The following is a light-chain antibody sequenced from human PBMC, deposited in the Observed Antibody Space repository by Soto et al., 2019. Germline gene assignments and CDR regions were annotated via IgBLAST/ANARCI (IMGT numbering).Light chain of an antibody. J-gene: IGLJ3*02. CDR2: NTN. CDR3: LLYLGGGIWV. V-gene: IGLV8-61*01. CDR1: SGPVFTSSY. Sequence: QTVVTQEPSFSVSPGGTVTLTCGLSSGPVFTSSYPNWYQQTPGQAPRTLIFNTNTRSSGVPDRFSGSILGYKAALTITGAQADDESYYYCLLYLGGGIWVFGGGTQLTVL.